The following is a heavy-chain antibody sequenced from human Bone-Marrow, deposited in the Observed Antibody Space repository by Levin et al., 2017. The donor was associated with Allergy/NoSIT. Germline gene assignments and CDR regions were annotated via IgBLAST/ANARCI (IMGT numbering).Heavy chain of an antibody. V-gene: IGHV4-39*02. D-gene: IGHD2-8*01. Sequence: SETLSLTCTVSGGSMSSSSYFWAWVRQPPGTGLEWIGMIYYSGTTYYNPSLKSRVTLSVDTSKNHFSLQLTSVTAADTAMYFCARLRRTNYWYFDLWGRGTLVTVSS. CDR2: IYYSGTT. J-gene: IGHJ2*01. CDR1: GGSMSSSSYF. CDR3: ARLRRTNYWYFDL.